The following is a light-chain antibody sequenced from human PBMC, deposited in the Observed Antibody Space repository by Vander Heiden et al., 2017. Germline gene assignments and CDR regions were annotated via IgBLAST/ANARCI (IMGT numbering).Light chain of an antibody. CDR1: QSVSSSY. J-gene: IGKJ1*01. V-gene: IGKV3D-20*01. Sequence: DIVLTQSPATLSLSPGERATLSCGASQSVSSSYLAWYQQKPGRAPRLLIYDASSRATGIPDRFSGSGSGTDFTLTISRLEPEDFAVYYCQQEGSSPRTFGQGTKVXIK. CDR3: QQEGSSPRT. CDR2: DAS.